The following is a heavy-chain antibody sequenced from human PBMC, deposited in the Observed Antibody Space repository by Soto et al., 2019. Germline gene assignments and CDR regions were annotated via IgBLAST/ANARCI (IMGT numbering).Heavy chain of an antibody. CDR2: INHSGST. CDR1: GGSFSGYY. D-gene: IGHD3-3*01. Sequence: SATLSLTCAVYGGSFSGYYWSWIRQPPGKGLEWIGEINHSGSTNYNPSLKSRVTISVDTSKNQFSLKLSSVTAADTAVYYCARVDFWSGYSSWENDYWGQGTLVTVSS. CDR3: ARVDFWSGYSSWENDY. V-gene: IGHV4-34*01. J-gene: IGHJ4*02.